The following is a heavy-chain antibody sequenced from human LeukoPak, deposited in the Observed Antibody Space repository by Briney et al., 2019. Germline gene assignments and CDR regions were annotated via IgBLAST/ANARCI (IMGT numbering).Heavy chain of an antibody. V-gene: IGHV3-23*01. CDR1: GFTFSTYA. D-gene: IGHD3-3*01. CDR2: ISGSGGTT. Sequence: GGSLRLSCVGSGFTFSTYAMTWVRQAPGKGLEWVSSISGSGGTTYYADSVKGRFTISRDNPKNTLHLQMNSLRAEDTAVYYCAKDPTRGRFLEWTNWFDPWGQGTLVTV. J-gene: IGHJ5*02. CDR3: AKDPTRGRFLEWTNWFDP.